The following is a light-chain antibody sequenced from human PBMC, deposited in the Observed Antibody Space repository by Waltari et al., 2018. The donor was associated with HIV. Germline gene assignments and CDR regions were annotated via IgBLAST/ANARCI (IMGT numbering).Light chain of an antibody. J-gene: IGKJ4*01. CDR3: QQFHNWPHT. CDR2: GAS. CDR1: QSLSSY. Sequence: EIVLTQSPPTMSVSTGETATLSCRASQSLSSYLAWYQHIPGQAPRLLIYGASTRATGTPVRFSGGGSGTEFSLTISSLRSEDSAVYYCQQFHNWPHTFGGGTKVEIK. V-gene: IGKV3-15*01.